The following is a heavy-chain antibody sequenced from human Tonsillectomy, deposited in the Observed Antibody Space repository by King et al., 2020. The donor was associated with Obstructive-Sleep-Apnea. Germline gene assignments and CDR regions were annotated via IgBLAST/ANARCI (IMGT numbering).Heavy chain of an antibody. V-gene: IGHV3-74*01. Sequence: VQLVESGGGLVQPGGSLRLSCAASGFTFSSYWMHWVRQAPGKGLVWVSRMNSDGSSTSYADSVKGRFTISRDNAKNTLYLQMNSLRAEDTAVYYCVRARWYYDSPEPFWDWGQGTLVTVSS. CDR2: MNSDGSST. D-gene: IGHD3-22*01. J-gene: IGHJ4*02. CDR3: VRARWYYDSPEPFWD. CDR1: GFTFSSYW.